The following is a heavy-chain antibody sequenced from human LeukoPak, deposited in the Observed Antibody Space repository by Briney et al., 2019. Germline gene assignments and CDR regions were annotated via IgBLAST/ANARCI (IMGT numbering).Heavy chain of an antibody. CDR2: IYTGGTT. V-gene: IGHV3-66*01. Sequence: ETLSLTCTVSGFSIITNDYHWGWIRQPPGKGLEWVSGIYTGGTTYYTDSVKGRFTISRDNPNNTLYLQMHSLRAEDTAVYYCAREISRFGIWGQGTLVTVSS. D-gene: IGHD3-16*01. J-gene: IGHJ4*02. CDR1: GFSIITNDYH. CDR3: AREISRFGI.